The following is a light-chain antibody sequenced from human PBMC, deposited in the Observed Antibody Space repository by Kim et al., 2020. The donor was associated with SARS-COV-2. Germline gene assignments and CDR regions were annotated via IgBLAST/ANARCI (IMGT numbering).Light chain of an antibody. CDR3: QQYYSTPGT. CDR1: QSVLYSSTNKNY. CDR2: WAS. J-gene: IGKJ1*01. V-gene: IGKV4-1*01. Sequence: ATINCKSSQSVLYSSTNKNYLAWYQQKPGQPPKLLIYWASTRESGVPDRFSGSGSGTDFTLTISRLQAEDVAVYYCQQYYSTPGTFGQGTKVDIK.